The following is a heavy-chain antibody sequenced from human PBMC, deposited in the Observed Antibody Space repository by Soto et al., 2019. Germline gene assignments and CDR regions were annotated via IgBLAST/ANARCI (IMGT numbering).Heavy chain of an antibody. D-gene: IGHD2-15*01. Sequence: GGSLRLSCAASRFTFSSYWMSWVRQAPGKGLEWVANIKQDGSEKYYVDSVKGRFTISRDNAKNSLYLQMNSLRAEDTSVYCCARAIYSRIYFDYWGQGTLVTVSS. V-gene: IGHV3-7*03. CDR2: IKQDGSEK. CDR3: ARAIYSRIYFDY. J-gene: IGHJ4*02. CDR1: RFTFSSYW.